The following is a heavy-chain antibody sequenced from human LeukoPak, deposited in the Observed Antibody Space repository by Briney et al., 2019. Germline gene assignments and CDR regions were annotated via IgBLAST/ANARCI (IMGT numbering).Heavy chain of an antibody. V-gene: IGHV4-59*13. J-gene: IGHJ4*02. CDR1: GGSISSYY. CDR3: STLESAYSDY. D-gene: IGHD3-3*01. Sequence: SETLSLTCTVSGGSISSYYWNWIRQPPGKGLEWIGYIYYSGSTNYNPSLKSRFTMSVDTSKNQFSLKLSSVTAADTAVYYCSTLESAYSDYWGQGTQVTVSS. CDR2: IYYSGST.